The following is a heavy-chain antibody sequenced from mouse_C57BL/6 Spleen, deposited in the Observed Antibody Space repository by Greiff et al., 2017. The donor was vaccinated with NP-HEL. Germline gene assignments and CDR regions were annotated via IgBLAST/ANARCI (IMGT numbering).Heavy chain of an antibody. Sequence: EVQLQQSGPELVKPGASVKMSCKASGYTFTDYKMHWVKQSHGKSLEWIGYINPNNGGTSYNQKFKGKATLTVNKSSSTAYMEPRSLTSEDSAVYYCAREDGWLLRSFDYWGQGTTLTVSS. D-gene: IGHD2-3*01. CDR1: GYTFTDYK. V-gene: IGHV1-22*01. CDR3: AREDGWLLRSFDY. J-gene: IGHJ2*01. CDR2: INPNNGGT.